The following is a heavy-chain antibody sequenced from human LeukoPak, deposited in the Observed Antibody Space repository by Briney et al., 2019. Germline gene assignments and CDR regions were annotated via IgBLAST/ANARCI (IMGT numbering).Heavy chain of an antibody. Sequence: GASVKVSCKASGGTFSSYAISWVRQAPGQGLEWMGRIIPILGIANYAQKFQGRVTITADKSTSTAYMELSSLRSEDTAVYYCARAHGSGSYYPPVDYWGQGTLVTVSS. CDR1: GGTFSSYA. V-gene: IGHV1-69*04. D-gene: IGHD3-10*01. CDR3: ARAHGSGSYYPPVDY. CDR2: IIPILGIA. J-gene: IGHJ4*02.